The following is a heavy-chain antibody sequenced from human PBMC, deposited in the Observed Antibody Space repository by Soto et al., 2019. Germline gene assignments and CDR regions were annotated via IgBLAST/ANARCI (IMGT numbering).Heavy chain of an antibody. Sequence: ASVKVSCKASGYTFTGYYMHWVRQAPGQGLEWMGWINPNSGGTNYAQKFQGRVTMTRDTSISTAYMELSRLRSDDTAVYYCARGGFDSTYYYGMDVWGQGTTVTVSS. V-gene: IGHV1-2*02. CDR1: GYTFTGYY. CDR2: INPNSGGT. D-gene: IGHD3-9*01. CDR3: ARGGFDSTYYYGMDV. J-gene: IGHJ6*02.